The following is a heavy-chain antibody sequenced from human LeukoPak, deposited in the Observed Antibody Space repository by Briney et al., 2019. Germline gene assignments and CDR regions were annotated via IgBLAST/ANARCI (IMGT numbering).Heavy chain of an antibody. Sequence: SETLSLTCAVYGGSFSGYYWSWIRQPPGKGLEWIGEINHSGSTNYNPSLKSRVTISVDTSKNQFSLKLSSVTAADTAAYYCARANSYVHAFDYWGQGTLVTVSS. CDR2: INHSGST. CDR1: GGSFSGYY. J-gene: IGHJ4*02. V-gene: IGHV4-34*01. CDR3: ARANSYVHAFDY. D-gene: IGHD5-18*01.